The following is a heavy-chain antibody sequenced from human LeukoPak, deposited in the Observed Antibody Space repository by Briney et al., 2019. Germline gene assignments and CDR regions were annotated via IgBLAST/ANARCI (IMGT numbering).Heavy chain of an antibody. D-gene: IGHD3-22*01. V-gene: IGHV4-59*01. Sequence: SETLSLTCTVSGGSISSYYWSWIRQPPGKGLEWIGYIYYSGSTNYNPSLKSRVTISVDTSKNQFSLKLSSVTAADTAVYYCARVFDSSGGYDYWGQGTLVTVSS. J-gene: IGHJ4*02. CDR3: ARVFDSSGGYDY. CDR1: GGSISSYY. CDR2: IYYSGST.